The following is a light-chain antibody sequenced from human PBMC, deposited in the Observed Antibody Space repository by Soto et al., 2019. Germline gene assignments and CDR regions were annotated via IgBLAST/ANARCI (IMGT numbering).Light chain of an antibody. V-gene: IGKV1-12*01. CDR3: QQHNTIPWT. CDR2: AAI. CDR1: QSFSNY. J-gene: IGKJ1*01. Sequence: IHMTQSPSTLPAADGVTITLTFRTSQSFSNYLTWYQQKPGKAPKLLIYAAIGLQRGVPSRFSGSGSGTEFTLTISSLQPEDSATYYCQQHNTIPWTFGQGTKVDIK.